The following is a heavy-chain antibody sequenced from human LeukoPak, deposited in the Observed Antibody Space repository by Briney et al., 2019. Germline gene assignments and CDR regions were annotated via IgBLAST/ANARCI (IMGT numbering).Heavy chain of an antibody. CDR2: INHSGTT. CDR1: GGSFSGFY. V-gene: IGHV4-34*01. D-gene: IGHD6-19*01. Sequence: KPSETLSLTCAVYGGSFSGFYWTWIRQPPGKGLEWIGEINHSGTTNYNPSLKSRVIVSVDTSKNQFSLKLSSVAAADTAVYYCARTLDKGGWSLFDYWGQGTLVTVSS. CDR3: ARTLDKGGWSLFDY. J-gene: IGHJ4*02.